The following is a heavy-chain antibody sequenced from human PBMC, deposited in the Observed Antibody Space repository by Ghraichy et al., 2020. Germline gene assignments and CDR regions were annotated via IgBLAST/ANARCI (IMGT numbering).Heavy chain of an antibody. J-gene: IGHJ6*02. CDR2: IWYDGNNK. Sequence: LSLTCAASGFTFSNYGMHWVRQAPGKGLEWVAVIWYDGNNKNYADSVKGRFTISRDNSKDTLYLQMSSLRAEDTAVYYCARGRPKQYYYGMDVWGQGTTVTVSS. D-gene: IGHD6-13*01. CDR1: GFTFSNYG. CDR3: ARGRPKQYYYGMDV. V-gene: IGHV3-33*01.